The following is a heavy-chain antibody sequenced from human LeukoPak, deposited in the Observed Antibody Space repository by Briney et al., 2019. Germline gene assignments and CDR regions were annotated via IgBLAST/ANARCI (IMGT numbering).Heavy chain of an antibody. CDR2: ISAYNGNT. J-gene: IGHJ3*02. D-gene: IGHD1-26*01. CDR3: ARGGYSGSLDI. V-gene: IGHV1-18*01. CDR1: GYTFTLYG. Sequence: ASVKVSFTSSGYTFTLYGIYWVRQAPGQGLEWMGWISAYNGNTNYAQKLQGRVTMTTDTSTSTAYMELRSLRSDDTAVYYCARGGYSGSLDIWGQGTMVTVSS.